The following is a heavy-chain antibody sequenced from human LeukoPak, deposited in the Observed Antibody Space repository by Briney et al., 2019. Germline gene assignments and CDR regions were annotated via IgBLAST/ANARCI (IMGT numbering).Heavy chain of an antibody. CDR2: IIPIFGTA. CDR3: ARSVRDRFLEWLLPFDY. D-gene: IGHD3-3*01. J-gene: IGHJ4*02. V-gene: IGHV1-69*13. Sequence: SVKVSCKASGGTFSSYAISWVRQAPGQGLEWMGGIIPIFGTANYAQKFQGRVTITADESTSTAYMELSSLRSEDTAVYYCARSVRDRFLEWLLPFDYWGQGTLVTVSS. CDR1: GGTFSSYA.